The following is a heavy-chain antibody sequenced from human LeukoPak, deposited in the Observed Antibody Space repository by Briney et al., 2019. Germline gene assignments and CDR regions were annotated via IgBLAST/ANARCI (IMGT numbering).Heavy chain of an antibody. CDR3: ARDGPRGYFQH. V-gene: IGHV1-18*01. D-gene: IGHD1-14*01. CDR2: INTYNGHT. J-gene: IGHJ1*01. Sequence: ASVKVSCNTSGYTFTSYGISWVRQAPGQGLEYMRWINTYNGHTNYAQKLQGRVTVTTDTPTSTAYLELRSLRSDDTAVYYCARDGPRGYFQHWGQGTLITVSS. CDR1: GYTFTSYG.